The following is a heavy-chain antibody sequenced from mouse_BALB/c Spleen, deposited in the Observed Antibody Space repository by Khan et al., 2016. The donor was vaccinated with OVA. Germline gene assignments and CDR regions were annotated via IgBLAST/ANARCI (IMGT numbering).Heavy chain of an antibody. CDR1: GFSLTNYG. J-gene: IGHJ4*01. CDR3: ARQPYYHYYIMDY. D-gene: IGHD2-10*01. CDR2: IWSDGSA. Sequence: VQLQESGPGLVALSQSLSITCTISGFSLTNYGVHWVRQPPGKGLEWLVVIWSDGSATYNSALKSRLSISKDNSKSQVFLKMNSLQTDDTAMYXCARQPYYHYYIMDYWGQGTSVTVSS. V-gene: IGHV2-6-1*01.